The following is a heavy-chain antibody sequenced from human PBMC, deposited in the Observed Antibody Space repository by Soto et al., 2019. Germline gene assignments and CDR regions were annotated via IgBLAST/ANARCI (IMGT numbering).Heavy chain of an antibody. CDR1: GFTFSSYG. J-gene: IGHJ4*02. Sequence: GGSLRLSCAASGFTFSSYGMHWVRQAPGKGLEWVAVIWYDGSNKYYADSVKGRFTISRDNAKNSLYLQMNSLRAEDTAVYYCARVSGIAARLFDYWGQGTLVTVSS. CDR2: IWYDGSNK. D-gene: IGHD6-6*01. CDR3: ARVSGIAARLFDY. V-gene: IGHV3-33*01.